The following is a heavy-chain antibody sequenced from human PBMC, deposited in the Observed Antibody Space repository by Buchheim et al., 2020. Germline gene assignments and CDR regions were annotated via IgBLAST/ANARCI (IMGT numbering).Heavy chain of an antibody. D-gene: IGHD2-15*01. CDR2: IYHTGST. CDR1: GDSISSYY. Sequence: QVQLQESGPRLVKPSETLSLTCTVSGDSISSYYWSWIRQPPGKGLEWIGYIYHTGSTNYNPSLKSRVTMSVDTSKNQFSLKLSSVTAAYTAVYYCARDRGYCSGGSCSFEIDYWGQGAL. CDR3: ARDRGYCSGGSCSFEIDY. V-gene: IGHV4-59*01. J-gene: IGHJ4*02.